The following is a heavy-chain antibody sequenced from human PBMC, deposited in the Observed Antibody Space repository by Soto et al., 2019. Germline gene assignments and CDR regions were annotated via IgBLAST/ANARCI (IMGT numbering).Heavy chain of an antibody. CDR3: AKAKLRFLAYYYYGMDV. CDR2: ISYDGSNK. CDR1: GFTFSSYG. J-gene: IGHJ6*02. V-gene: IGHV3-30*18. Sequence: GGSLRLSCAASGFTFSSYGMHWVRQAPGKGLEWVAVISYDGSNKYYADSVKGRFTISRDNSKNTLYLQMNSLRAEDTAVYYCAKAKLRFLAYYYYGMDVWGQGTTVTVSS. D-gene: IGHD3-3*01.